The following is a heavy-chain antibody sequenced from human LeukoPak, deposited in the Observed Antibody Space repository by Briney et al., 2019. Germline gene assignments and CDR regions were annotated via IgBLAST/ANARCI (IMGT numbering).Heavy chain of an antibody. CDR2: ISSSGATT. CDR1: GFMFSDYA. D-gene: IGHD3-3*01. J-gene: IGHJ4*02. CDR3: AKDPRPYYDVPVGY. Sequence: PGGSLRLSCVASGFMFSDYAISWVRQAPGKGLEWVSSISSSGATTFYADSVKGRFTSSRDLFTKTAHMEMKGMRAEDTAVYYCAKDPRPYYDVPVGYWGQGTLVTVSP. V-gene: IGHV3-23*01.